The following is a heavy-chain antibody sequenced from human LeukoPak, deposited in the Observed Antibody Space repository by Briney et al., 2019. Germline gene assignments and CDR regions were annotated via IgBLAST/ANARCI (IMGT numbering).Heavy chain of an antibody. Sequence: GGSLRLSCAASGFTFSSYEMNWVRQAPGKGLEWVSYISSSGSTIYYADSVKGRFTISRDNAKNSLYLQMNSLRAEDTAVYYCARSPYDILTGYYSPPYYFDYWGQGTLVTVSS. CDR3: ARSPYDILTGYYSPPYYFDY. D-gene: IGHD3-9*01. V-gene: IGHV3-48*03. J-gene: IGHJ4*02. CDR1: GFTFSSYE. CDR2: ISSSGSTI.